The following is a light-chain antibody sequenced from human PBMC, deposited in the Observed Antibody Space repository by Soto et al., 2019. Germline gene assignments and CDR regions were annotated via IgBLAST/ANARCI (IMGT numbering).Light chain of an antibody. CDR3: SSDSSSSTLDVV. CDR1: SSDVGGYNY. V-gene: IGLV2-14*01. Sequence: QSALTQPASVSGSPGQSITISCTGTSSDVGGYNYVSWYQQHPGKAPKLMIYEVSNRPSGVSNRFSGSKSGNTASLTISGLQAEDEAEYCCSSDSSSSTLDVVLCGGTKETVL. J-gene: IGLJ2*01. CDR2: EVS.